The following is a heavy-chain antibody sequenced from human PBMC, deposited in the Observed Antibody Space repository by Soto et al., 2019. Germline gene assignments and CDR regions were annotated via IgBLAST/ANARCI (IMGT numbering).Heavy chain of an antibody. CDR3: ARATVTTGWFDP. CDR1: GGSISSDNYS. D-gene: IGHD4-17*01. V-gene: IGHV4-30-2*01. CDR2: IYHSGST. J-gene: IGHJ5*02. Sequence: PSETLSLTCAVSGGSISSDNYSWNWIRQPPGKGLEWIGYIYHSGSTSHNPSLKSRVTMSADRSKNQFSLKLSSVTAADTAVYYCARATVTTGWFDPWGQGTLVTVS.